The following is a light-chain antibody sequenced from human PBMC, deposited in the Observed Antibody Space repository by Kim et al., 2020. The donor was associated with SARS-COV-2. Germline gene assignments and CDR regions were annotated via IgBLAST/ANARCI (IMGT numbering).Light chain of an antibody. J-gene: IGLJ3*02. V-gene: IGLV6-57*03. CDR2: DDN. Sequence: VTCSCTRSSCSIASSYCHGYQQRPGSAPSTVIYDDNERPSGVPDRFSGSIDSSSNTASLTISGLRTEDEADYYCQSYDSSKDCVFGGGTQLTVL. CDR3: QSYDSSKDCV. CDR1: SCSIASSY.